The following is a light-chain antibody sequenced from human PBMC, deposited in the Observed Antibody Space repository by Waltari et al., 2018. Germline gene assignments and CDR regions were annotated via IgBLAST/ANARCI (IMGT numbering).Light chain of an antibody. V-gene: IGKV1-39*01. J-gene: IGKJ3*01. CDR1: QSISSY. CDR3: QQSYSTPFT. CDR2: AAS. Sequence: DIQMTQSPSSLFASVGDRVTITCRPSQSISSYLNWYQQKPGKAPKLLIYAASSLQSGVPSRFSGSGSGTDFTLTISSLQPDNFATYYCQQSYSTPFTFGPGTKVDIK.